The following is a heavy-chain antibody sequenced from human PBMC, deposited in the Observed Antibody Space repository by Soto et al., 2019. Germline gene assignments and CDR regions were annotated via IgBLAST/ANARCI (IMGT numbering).Heavy chain of an antibody. CDR2: IYWDDEK. V-gene: IGHV2-5*02. D-gene: IGHD6-13*01. CDR3: APRHTLIAGDAFYI. CDR1: GFSLSTSGVG. J-gene: IGHJ3*02. Sequence: QITLKESGPTLVKPTQTLTLTCTFSGFSLSTSGVGVDWIRQPPGKALEWLALIYWDDEKRYSPSLKSRLTITKETSKNQVVLTMTNMDPVDTATYYCAPRHTLIAGDAFYIWGQGTMVTVSS.